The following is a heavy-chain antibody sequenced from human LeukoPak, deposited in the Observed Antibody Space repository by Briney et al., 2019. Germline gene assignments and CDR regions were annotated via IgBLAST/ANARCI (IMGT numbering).Heavy chain of an antibody. CDR3: ARDRVVGSSALGDY. J-gene: IGHJ4*02. CDR1: GYIFTGYY. Sequence: ASVKVSCKASGYIFTGYYMHWVRQAPGQGLEWMGWINPNSGGTNYAQKFQGRVTMTRDTSISTAYMELSRLRSDDTAVYYCARDRVVGSSALGDYWGQGTLVTVSS. D-gene: IGHD2-2*01. V-gene: IGHV1-2*02. CDR2: INPNSGGT.